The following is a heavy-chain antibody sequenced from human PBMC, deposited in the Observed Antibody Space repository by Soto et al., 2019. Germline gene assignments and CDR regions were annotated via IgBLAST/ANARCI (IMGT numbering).Heavy chain of an antibody. CDR2: IYYSGST. D-gene: IGHD3-10*01. Sequence: SETLSLTCTVSGGSISSYHWSWIRQPPGKGLEWIGYIYYSGSTNYNPSLKSRVTISVDTSKNQFSLKLSSVTAADTAVYYCARAGGSGSYYISYWGQGTLVTVSS. V-gene: IGHV4-59*01. CDR3: ARAGGSGSYYISY. CDR1: GGSISSYH. J-gene: IGHJ4*02.